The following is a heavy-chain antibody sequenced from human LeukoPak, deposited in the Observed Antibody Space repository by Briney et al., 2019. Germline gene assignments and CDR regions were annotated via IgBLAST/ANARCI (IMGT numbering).Heavy chain of an antibody. CDR2: IWYDGSNK. V-gene: IGHV3-33*01. Sequence: GGSLRLSCAASGFTLSSYGMHWVRQAPGKGLEWVAVIWYDGSNKYYADSVKGRFTISRDNSKSTLYLQMNSLRAEDTAVYYCARAITGNRYYYGMDVWGQGTTVTVSS. D-gene: IGHD1-20*01. CDR3: ARAITGNRYYYGMDV. J-gene: IGHJ6*02. CDR1: GFTLSSYG.